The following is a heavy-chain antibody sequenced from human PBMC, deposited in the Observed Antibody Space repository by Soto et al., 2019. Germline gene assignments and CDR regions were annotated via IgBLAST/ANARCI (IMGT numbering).Heavy chain of an antibody. CDR2: ISGSGYST. CDR3: TSDYYDGSGFYGDFDY. V-gene: IGHV3-23*01. Sequence: GSLSLSCVASGFTFSNYAVSCVRQAPGKGLKWVSGISGSGYSTYYADSVKGRLTISRDNSKNTLYLQMNSLRGKDTAVYYCTSDYYDGSGFYGDFDYWGQGTLVTVS. D-gene: IGHD3-22*01. CDR1: GFTFSNYA. J-gene: IGHJ4*02.